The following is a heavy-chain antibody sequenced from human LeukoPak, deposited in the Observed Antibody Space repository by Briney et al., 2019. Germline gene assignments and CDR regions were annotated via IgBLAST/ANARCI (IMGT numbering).Heavy chain of an antibody. Sequence: GGSLRLSCTASGFTFGDYAMSWFRQAPGEGLEWVGFIRSKAYGGTTGYAASVKGRFTISRDDSKSIAYLQMNSLKTEDTAVYYCTRGGDYYDSSGYYCDYWGQGTLVTVSS. J-gene: IGHJ4*02. CDR3: TRGGDYYDSSGYYCDY. CDR1: GFTFGDYA. D-gene: IGHD3-22*01. V-gene: IGHV3-49*03. CDR2: IRSKAYGGTT.